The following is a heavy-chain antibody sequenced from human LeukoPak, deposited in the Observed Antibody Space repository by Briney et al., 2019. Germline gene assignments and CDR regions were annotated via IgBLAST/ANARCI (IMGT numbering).Heavy chain of an antibody. CDR1: GFTFSNYA. J-gene: IGHJ3*01. Sequence: GGSLRLSCSASGFTFSNYAMHWVRQAPGKGLEYVSAISSNGGSTYYADSVKGRFTISRDFSQNTLYLQMNSLRAEDTAVYYCARDLGYSAYATVRGYAVDVWGQGTMVTVSS. D-gene: IGHD5-12*01. V-gene: IGHV3-64*04. CDR3: ARDLGYSAYATVRGYAVDV. CDR2: ISSNGGST.